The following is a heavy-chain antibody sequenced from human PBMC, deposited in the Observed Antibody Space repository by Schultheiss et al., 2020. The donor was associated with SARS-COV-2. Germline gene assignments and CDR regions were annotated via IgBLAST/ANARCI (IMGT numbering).Heavy chain of an antibody. D-gene: IGHD3-22*01. CDR2: NYTSGST. CDR3: ARVGYYDMGMDY. CDR1: GGSISSGCYY. Sequence: SETLSLTCTVSGGSISSGCYYWSWIRQPAGKGLDWIVRNYTSGSTNYNLSLQSRVTMSVDTSKNQFSLKLSSVTAADTAVYYCARVGYYDMGMDYWGQGTPVTVSS. J-gene: IGHJ4*03. V-gene: IGHV4-61*02.